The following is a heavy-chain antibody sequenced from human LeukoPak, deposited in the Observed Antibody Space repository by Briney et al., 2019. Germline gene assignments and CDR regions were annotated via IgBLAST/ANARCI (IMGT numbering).Heavy chain of an antibody. CDR2: MGYDGIHK. D-gene: IGHD4-23*01. V-gene: IGHV3-30*02. Sequence: PGGSLRLSCAASGFTFNNFGMHWVRQAPGKGLEWVAFMGYDGIHKYYADSVKGRFTISKDNSKATLYLQINSLRPEDTAVYYCARDLHGGYSSDYWGQGTLVTVSS. CDR1: GFTFNNFG. CDR3: ARDLHGGYSSDY. J-gene: IGHJ4*02.